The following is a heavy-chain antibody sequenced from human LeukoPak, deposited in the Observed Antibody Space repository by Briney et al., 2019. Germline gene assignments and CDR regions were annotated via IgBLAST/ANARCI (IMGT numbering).Heavy chain of an antibody. CDR2: ISYDGSNK. D-gene: IGHD1-26*01. Sequence: GGSLRLSCAASGFTFSNYGMHWVRQAPGKGLEWVAVISYDGSNKYYADSVKGRFTISRDNSKNTLYLQMNSLRAEDTAVYYCARDTGGMDVWGQGTTVTVSS. CDR3: ARDTGGMDV. CDR1: GFTFSNYG. J-gene: IGHJ6*02. V-gene: IGHV3-30*03.